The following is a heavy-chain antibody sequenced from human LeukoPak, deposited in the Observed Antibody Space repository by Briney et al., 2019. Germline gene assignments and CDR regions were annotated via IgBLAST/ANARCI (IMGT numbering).Heavy chain of an antibody. CDR1: GGSISSYY. CDR2: IYYSGST. J-gene: IGHJ5*02. CDR3: ARDSSHGPYRITIFGGRGWFDP. D-gene: IGHD3-3*01. Sequence: PSETLSLTCTVSGGSISSYYWSWIRQPPGKGLEWIGYIYYSGSTNYNPTLKSRVTMSVDTSKNQFSLKLSSVTAADTAVYYCARDSSHGPYRITIFGGRGWFDPRGQGTLVTVSS. V-gene: IGHV4-59*12.